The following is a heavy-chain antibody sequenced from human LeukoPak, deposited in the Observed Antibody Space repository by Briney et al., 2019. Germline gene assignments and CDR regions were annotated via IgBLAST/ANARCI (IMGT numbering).Heavy chain of an antibody. CDR3: AGHGYYYDSSGYRY. CDR2: IYYSGST. D-gene: IGHD3-22*01. CDR1: GGSISSSSYY. J-gene: IGHJ4*02. V-gene: IGHV4-39*07. Sequence: SETLSLTCTVSGGSISSSSYYWGWIRQPPGKGLEWIGSIYYSGSTYYNPSLKSRVTISVDTSKNQFSLKLSSVPAADTAVYYCAGHGYYYDSSGYRYWGQGTLVTVSS.